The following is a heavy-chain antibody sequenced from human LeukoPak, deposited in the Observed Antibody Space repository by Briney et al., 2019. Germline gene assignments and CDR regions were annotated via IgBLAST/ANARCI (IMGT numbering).Heavy chain of an antibody. CDR1: GGSISSGGYY. CDR3: ARGRITIFGVVTSLDY. Sequence: SQTLSLTCTVSGGSISSGGYYWSWIRQHPGKGLEWIGYIYYSGSTYYNPSPKSRVTISVDTSKNQFSLKLSSVTAADTAVYYCARGRITIFGVVTSLDYWGRGTLVTVSS. CDR2: IYYSGST. V-gene: IGHV4-31*03. D-gene: IGHD3-3*01. J-gene: IGHJ4*02.